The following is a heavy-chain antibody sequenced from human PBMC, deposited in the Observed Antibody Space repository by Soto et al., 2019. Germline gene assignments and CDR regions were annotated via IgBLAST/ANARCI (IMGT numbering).Heavy chain of an antibody. J-gene: IGHJ4*02. D-gene: IGHD3-10*01. CDR3: ANGSNYGSGSYFDY. V-gene: IGHV3-23*01. CDR1: GFTFSSYA. Sequence: GGSLRLSCAASGFTFSSYAMSWVRQAPGKGLEWVSAISGSGGSTYYADSVKGRFTISRDNSKNTLYLQMNSLRAEDTAVYYCANGSNYGSGSYFDYWGQGTLVTVSS. CDR2: ISGSGGST.